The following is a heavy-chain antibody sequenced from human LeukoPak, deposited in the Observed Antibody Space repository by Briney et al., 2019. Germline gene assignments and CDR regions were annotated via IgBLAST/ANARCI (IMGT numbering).Heavy chain of an antibody. D-gene: IGHD6-13*01. CDR1: GGSISSGGYS. CDR3: ARDQDSSTPGEYYYGMDV. Sequence: SETLSLTCAVSGGSISSGGYSWSWIRQPPGKGLEWIGYIYHSGSTYYNPSLKSRVTISVDRSKNQFSLKLSSVTAADTAVYYCARDQDSSTPGEYYYGMDVWGQGTTVTVSS. CDR2: IYHSGST. J-gene: IGHJ6*02. V-gene: IGHV4-30-2*01.